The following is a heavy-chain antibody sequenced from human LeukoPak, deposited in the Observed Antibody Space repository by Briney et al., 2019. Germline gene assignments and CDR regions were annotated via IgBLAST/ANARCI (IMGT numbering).Heavy chain of an antibody. D-gene: IGHD3-3*01. V-gene: IGHV3-48*04. Sequence: PGASLRLSCAASGFTFSSYSMNWVRQAPGKGLEWVSYINSSSSIIYYAEKLKGRFTMSRDNAKNSLYLQMNSLTADDTAVYYCAREMITIFGVVTELYYYYYMDVWGKGTTVTVSS. J-gene: IGHJ6*03. CDR1: GFTFSSYS. CDR2: INSSSSII. CDR3: AREMITIFGVVTELYYYYYMDV.